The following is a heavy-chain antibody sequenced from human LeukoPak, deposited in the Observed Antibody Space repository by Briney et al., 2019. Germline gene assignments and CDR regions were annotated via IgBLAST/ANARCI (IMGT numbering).Heavy chain of an antibody. Sequence: GHPLLHPHRTLTLNCTFSGLPLRTRGMGVSWIRQPPGKAREWVPLIARDEDRYYIKALKNRHTISKDNSKNQLVLTMTSMDPVDTATYYCARTHYYGSGTYYIPFDYWGQGTLVTVSS. CDR2: IARDEDR. D-gene: IGHD3-10*01. CDR1: GLPLRTRGMG. V-gene: IGHV2-70*01. J-gene: IGHJ4*02. CDR3: ARTHYYGSGTYYIPFDY.